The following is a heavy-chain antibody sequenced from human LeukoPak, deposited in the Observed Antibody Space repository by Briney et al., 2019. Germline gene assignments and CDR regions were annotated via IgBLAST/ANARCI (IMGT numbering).Heavy chain of an antibody. CDR2: IKPDGSAE. CDR3: ARGIAVAGYDY. CDR1: GFTFSSNW. V-gene: IGHV3-7*01. D-gene: IGHD6-19*01. J-gene: IGHJ4*02. Sequence: PGGSLRLSCATSGFTFSSNWMSWVRHVPGRGLDWVANIKPDGSAEYYAASVKGRFTVSRDNAENSLYLQMNSLRVEDTAVYYCARGIAVAGYDYWGQGTLVTVYS.